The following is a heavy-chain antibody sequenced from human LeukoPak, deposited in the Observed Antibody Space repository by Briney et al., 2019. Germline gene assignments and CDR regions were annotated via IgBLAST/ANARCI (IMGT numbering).Heavy chain of an antibody. CDR1: GFTFDDYA. Sequence: PGRSLRLSCTVSGFTFDDYAMHWVRHTPGKGLEWVAGITWNRDNIGYGDSVKGRFTISRDNVKNVLYLQMISLRPEDTALYYCAKDLSSAITSALVLDVWGQGTTV. V-gene: IGHV3-9*01. CDR3: AKDLSSAITSALVLDV. CDR2: ITWNRDNI. J-gene: IGHJ6*02. D-gene: IGHD3-22*01.